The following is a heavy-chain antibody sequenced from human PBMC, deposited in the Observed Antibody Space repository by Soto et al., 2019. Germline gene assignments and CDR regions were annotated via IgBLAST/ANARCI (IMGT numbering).Heavy chain of an antibody. CDR1: GGSISGFY. Sequence: SETLSLTCTVSGGSISGFYWTWIRQPPGKGLEWVGFIYYTGKTSYTPSLRGRVTISQDTSRNQFSLRLNSVTTADTAVYYCTRSSTGYAFDIWGQGTMVTVSS. CDR2: IYYTGKT. V-gene: IGHV4-59*01. D-gene: IGHD2-8*02. J-gene: IGHJ3*02. CDR3: TRSSTGYAFDI.